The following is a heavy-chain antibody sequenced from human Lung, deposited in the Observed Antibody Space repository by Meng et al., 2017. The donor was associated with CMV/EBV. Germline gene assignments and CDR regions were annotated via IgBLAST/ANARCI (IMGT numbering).Heavy chain of an antibody. D-gene: IGHD5-18*01. CDR2: IIPIVGLT. V-gene: IGHV1-69*10. CDR3: ARDVDTTLVGSGWFDP. Sequence: QVQLVQSGTEVKKPGSSVNVSCKASGGTFSNYGISWLRQAPGQGLEWMGGIIPIVGLTNYAQKFQGRVTITADKSTTTAYLELSSLRSADTAVYYCARDVDTTLVGSGWFDPWGQGTLVTVSS. CDR1: GGTFSNYG. J-gene: IGHJ5*02.